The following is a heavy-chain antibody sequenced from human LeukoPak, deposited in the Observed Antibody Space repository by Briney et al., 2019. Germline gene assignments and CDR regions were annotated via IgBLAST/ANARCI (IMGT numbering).Heavy chain of an antibody. CDR1: GFTFSSYA. Sequence: GGSLRLSCAASGFTFSSYAMSWVRQAPGKGLEWVSAISGSGGSTYYADSVKGRFTISRDNSKNTLYLQMNSLRAEDTAVYYCAKDPRGSYYYYYMDVWGKGTTVTVSS. CDR3: AKDPRGSYYYYYMDV. D-gene: IGHD3-10*01. J-gene: IGHJ6*03. V-gene: IGHV3-23*01. CDR2: ISGSGGST.